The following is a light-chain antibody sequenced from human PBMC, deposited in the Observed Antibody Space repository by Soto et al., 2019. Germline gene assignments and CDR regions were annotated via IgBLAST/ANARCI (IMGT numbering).Light chain of an antibody. CDR2: DGS. CDR3: QQRSNWPLT. J-gene: IGKJ4*01. V-gene: IGKV3-11*01. CDR1: QSVSSS. Sequence: EIVLTQSPATLSLSPGGRATLSCRASQSVSSSLAWYQQRPGQPPRLLIYDGSSRDTGIPARFSGSGFGTDFTLTIASLEPEDFAVYYCQQRSNWPLTFGGGTKVDIK.